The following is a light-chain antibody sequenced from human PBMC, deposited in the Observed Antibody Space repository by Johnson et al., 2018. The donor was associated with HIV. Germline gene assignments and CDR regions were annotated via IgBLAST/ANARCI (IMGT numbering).Light chain of an antibody. V-gene: IGLV1-51*01. Sequence: QSVLTQPPSVSAAPGQKVTISCSGSSSNIGNNYVPWYQQLPGTAPKLLIYDNNKRPSGIPDRFSGSKSGTSATLGITGLQTGDEADYYCGTWDSSLSANVFGTWTKVTVL. J-gene: IGLJ1*01. CDR2: DNN. CDR3: GTWDSSLSANV. CDR1: SSNIGNNY.